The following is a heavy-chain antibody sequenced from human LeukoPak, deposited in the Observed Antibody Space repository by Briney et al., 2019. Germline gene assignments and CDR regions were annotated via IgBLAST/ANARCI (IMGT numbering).Heavy chain of an antibody. CDR2: INHSGST. CDR1: GWSFSGYY. CDR3: ARGSTTSDYFDY. J-gene: IGHJ4*02. V-gene: IGHV4-34*01. Sequence: SGTLSLTCAVYGWSFSGYYWSWIRQPPGKGLEWIGEINHSGSTNYNPSLNSRVTISVDTSKNQFSLKLSSVTAADTAVYYCARGSTTSDYFDYWGQGTLVTVSS. D-gene: IGHD1-1*01.